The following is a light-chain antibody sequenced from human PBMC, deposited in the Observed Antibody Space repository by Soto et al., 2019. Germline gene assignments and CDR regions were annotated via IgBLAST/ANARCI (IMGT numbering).Light chain of an antibody. CDR3: TSYTSSSTLYV. J-gene: IGLJ1*01. V-gene: IGLV2-14*01. Sequence: QSALTQPASVSGSPGQSITISCTGTSSDVGGYNYVSWYQQHPGKAPKLMIYDVSNRPSGVSNRFSGSKSGNTASLTISGLQAEDEVDYYCTSYTSSSTLYVFATGTNVTVL. CDR1: SSDVGGYNY. CDR2: DVS.